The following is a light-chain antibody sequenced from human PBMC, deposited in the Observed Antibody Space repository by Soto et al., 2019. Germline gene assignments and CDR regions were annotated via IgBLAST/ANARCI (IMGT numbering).Light chain of an antibody. J-gene: IGKJ4*01. CDR2: DTS. V-gene: IGKV3-15*01. CDR1: QNVGSS. CDR3: KNYNNWRLP. Sequence: ETVMTQSPATLSVSPGERATLSCRASQNVGSSLAWYQHKPGQAPRLLISDTSNRATGIPARFSGSGSGTEFTLTIGSLQSEDFADYYCKNYNNWRLPFGGGTRVDIK.